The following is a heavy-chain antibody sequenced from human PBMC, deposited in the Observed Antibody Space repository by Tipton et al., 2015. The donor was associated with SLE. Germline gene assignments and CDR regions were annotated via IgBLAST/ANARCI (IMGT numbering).Heavy chain of an antibody. D-gene: IGHD2-8*01. V-gene: IGHV4-59*11. CDR1: GGSISSHY. J-gene: IGHJ4*02. Sequence: TLSLTCTVSGGSISSHYWSWIRQPPGKGLEWIGYIYYSGSTNYNPSLKSRVTISVDTSKNQFSLKLNSVTAADTAVYYCARDGGVNDYWGQGTLVTVSS. CDR2: IYYSGST. CDR3: ARDGGVNDY.